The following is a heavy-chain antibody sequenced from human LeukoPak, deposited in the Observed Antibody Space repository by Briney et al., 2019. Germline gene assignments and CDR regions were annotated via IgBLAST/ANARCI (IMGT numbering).Heavy chain of an antibody. Sequence: GGSLRLSCAASGFTFSSYWMSWVRQAPGKGLEWVANIKQDGSEKYYVDSVKGRFTISRDNAENSLYLQMNSLRAEDTAVYYCARVFWSGYTNNWYFDLWGRGTLVTVSS. D-gene: IGHD3-3*01. CDR3: ARVFWSGYTNNWYFDL. CDR2: IKQDGSEK. CDR1: GFTFSSYW. V-gene: IGHV3-7*01. J-gene: IGHJ2*01.